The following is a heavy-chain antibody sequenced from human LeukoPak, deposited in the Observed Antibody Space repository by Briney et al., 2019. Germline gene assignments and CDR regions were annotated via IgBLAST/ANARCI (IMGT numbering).Heavy chain of an antibody. J-gene: IGHJ3*02. CDR1: GGSFSGYY. CDR2: INHSGST. V-gene: IGHV4-34*01. Sequence: PSETLSLTCAVYGGSFSGYYWSWIRQPPGKGLEWIGEINHSGSTNYNPSLKSRDTISVDTSKNQFSLKLSSVTAADTAVYYCARDSYLDAFDIWGQGTMVTVSS. D-gene: IGHD5-18*01. CDR3: ARDSYLDAFDI.